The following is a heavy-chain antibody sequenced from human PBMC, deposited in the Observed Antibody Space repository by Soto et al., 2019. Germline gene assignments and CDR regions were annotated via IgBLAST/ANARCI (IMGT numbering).Heavy chain of an antibody. CDR2: INPNSGGT. CDR3: ARDLLRTVVPAAKGPNYYYYGMDV. D-gene: IGHD2-2*01. CDR1: GYTFTGYY. J-gene: IGHJ6*02. V-gene: IGHV1-2*04. Sequence: ASVKVSCKASGYTFTGYYMHRLRQAPGQGLEWMGWINPNSGGTNHAQKFQGWVTMTRDTSISTAYMELSRLRSDDMGVYYCARDLLRTVVPAAKGPNYYYYGMDVWGQGTTVTVSS.